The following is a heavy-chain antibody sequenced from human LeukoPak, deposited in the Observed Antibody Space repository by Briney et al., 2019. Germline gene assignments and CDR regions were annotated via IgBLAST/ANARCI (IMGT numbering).Heavy chain of an antibody. CDR2: ISSSSSYI. D-gene: IGHD2-21*01. CDR3: ARVGHCGGDCSSGYYYYMDV. J-gene: IGHJ6*03. CDR1: GFTFSSYS. Sequence: PGGSLRLSCAASGFTFSSYSMNWVRQAPGKGLEWVSSISSSSSYIYYADSVKGRFTISRDNAKNSLYLQMNSLRAEDTAVYYCARVGHCGGDCSSGYYYYMDVWGKGTTVTVSS. V-gene: IGHV3-21*01.